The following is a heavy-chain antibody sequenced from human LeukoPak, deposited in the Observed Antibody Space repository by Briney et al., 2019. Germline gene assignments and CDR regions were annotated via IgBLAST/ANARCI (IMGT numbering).Heavy chain of an antibody. J-gene: IGHJ4*02. V-gene: IGHV1-18*01. Sequence: ASVKVSCKASGYTFTSYGISWVRQAPGQGLERMGWISAYNGNTNYAQKLQGRVTMTTDTSTSTAYMELRSLRFDDTAVYYCARGEEKWELLNYFDYWGQGTLVTVSS. CDR2: ISAYNGNT. D-gene: IGHD1-26*01. CDR1: GYTFTSYG. CDR3: ARGEEKWELLNYFDY.